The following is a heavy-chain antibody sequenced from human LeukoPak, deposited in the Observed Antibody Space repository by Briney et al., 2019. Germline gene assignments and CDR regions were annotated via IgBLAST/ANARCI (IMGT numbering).Heavy chain of an antibody. CDR3: ARAPSGWHATDV. Sequence: GGSLRLSCAASGFTFSAFWMHWVRQAPGKGLVWVSRINSDGSSTTYADSVKGRFTVSRDNAKNTLYLQMDSLRAEDTAVYYCARAPSGWHATDVWGQGTTVTVSS. CDR2: INSDGSST. CDR1: GFTFSAFW. V-gene: IGHV3-74*01. J-gene: IGHJ6*02. D-gene: IGHD6-19*01.